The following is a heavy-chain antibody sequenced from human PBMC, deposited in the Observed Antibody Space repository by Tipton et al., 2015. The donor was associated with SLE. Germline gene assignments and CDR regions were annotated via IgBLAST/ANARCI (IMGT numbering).Heavy chain of an antibody. CDR3: ARPDDYNHWYFDL. CDR1: GYRFTRYW. D-gene: IGHD5-24*01. V-gene: IGHV5-51*03. Sequence: VQLVQSGAEVKKPGESLKISCKGSGYRFTRYWIGWVRQMPGKGLEWMGMIYPADSDTRYSPSFQGQVTMSADKSISTAYLQWNSLKASDTAMSYCARPDDYNHWYFDLWGRGTLVTVSS. J-gene: IGHJ2*01. CDR2: IYPADSDT.